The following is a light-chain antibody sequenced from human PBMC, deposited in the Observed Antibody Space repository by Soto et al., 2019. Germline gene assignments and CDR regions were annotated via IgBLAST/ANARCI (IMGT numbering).Light chain of an antibody. Sequence: DIQMTQSPATLSASVGDRVTITCRASQSISSWLAWYQQKPGKVPKLLIDDASSLESRVPSRFSGSGSGTEFTLTISSLQPDDFATYYCQQYNTYPWTFGQGTKVDIK. CDR1: QSISSW. J-gene: IGKJ1*01. CDR3: QQYNTYPWT. V-gene: IGKV1-5*01. CDR2: DAS.